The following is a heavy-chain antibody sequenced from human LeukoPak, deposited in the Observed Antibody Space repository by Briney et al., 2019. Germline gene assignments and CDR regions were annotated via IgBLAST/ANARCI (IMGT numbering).Heavy chain of an antibody. V-gene: IGHV3-30*18. D-gene: IGHD3-10*01. CDR2: ISFDASNK. Sequence: GRSLRLSCAASGFTFSSYGMHWVRQAPGKGPEWVAVISFDASNKYYADSVKGRFTISRDNSKNTLYLQMNSLRAEDTAVYYCAKDVDPFGSGSYVEGFDYWGQGTLVTVSS. CDR3: AKDVDPFGSGSYVEGFDY. CDR1: GFTFSSYG. J-gene: IGHJ4*02.